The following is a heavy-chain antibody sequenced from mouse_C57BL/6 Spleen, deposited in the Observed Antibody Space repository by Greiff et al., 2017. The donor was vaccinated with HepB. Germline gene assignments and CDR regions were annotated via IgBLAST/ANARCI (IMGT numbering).Heavy chain of an antibody. CDR3: ARRDYGSSYGIDY. Sequence: VQLQQPGAELVMPGASVKLSCKASGYTFTSYWMHWVKQRPGQGLEWIGEIDPSDSYTNYNQKFKGKSTLTVDKSSSTAYMQLSSLTSEDSAVYYGARRDYGSSYGIDYWGQGTTLTVSS. CDR2: IDPSDSYT. V-gene: IGHV1-69*01. J-gene: IGHJ2*01. D-gene: IGHD1-1*01. CDR1: GYTFTSYW.